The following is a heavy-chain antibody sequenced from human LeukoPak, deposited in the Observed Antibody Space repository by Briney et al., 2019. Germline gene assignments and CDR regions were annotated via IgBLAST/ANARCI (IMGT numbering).Heavy chain of an antibody. J-gene: IGHJ4*02. Sequence: ASVKVSCKASGYTFTGYYMHWVRQAPGQGLEWMGWINPNSGGTNYAQKFQGRVTMTRDTSISTAYMELSRLRSDDTAVYYCARTDIVVVTATDYWGQGTLVTVSS. CDR2: INPNSGGT. V-gene: IGHV1-2*02. CDR3: ARTDIVVVTATDY. D-gene: IGHD2-21*02. CDR1: GYTFTGYY.